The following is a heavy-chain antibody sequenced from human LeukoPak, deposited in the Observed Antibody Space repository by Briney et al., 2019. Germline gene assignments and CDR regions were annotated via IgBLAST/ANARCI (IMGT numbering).Heavy chain of an antibody. J-gene: IGHJ3*02. V-gene: IGHV3-7*03. D-gene: IGHD3-10*01. CDR2: IKQDESEQ. CDR1: GFTISHYW. Sequence: GGSLRLSCAASGFTISHYWMSWVRQAPGKGLEWVANIKQDESEQDFVDSVKGRFTISRDNAKNSLYLQMNSLRAEDTALYYCAKDWFGELLGAFDIWGQGTMVTVSS. CDR3: AKDWFGELLGAFDI.